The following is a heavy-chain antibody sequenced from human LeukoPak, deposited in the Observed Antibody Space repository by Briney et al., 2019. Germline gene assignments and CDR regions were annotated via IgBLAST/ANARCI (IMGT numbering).Heavy chain of an antibody. J-gene: IGHJ5*02. CDR3: ARPQSGLGWFDP. CDR2: IYSGGIT. Sequence: SETLSLTCTVSGGSISTYYWSWIRQPAGKGLEWIGRIYSGGITNYNPSLKSRVTMPVDTSKNQFSLKLSSVTAADTAVYYCARPQSGLGWFDPWGQGTLVTVSS. CDR1: GGSISTYY. V-gene: IGHV4-4*07.